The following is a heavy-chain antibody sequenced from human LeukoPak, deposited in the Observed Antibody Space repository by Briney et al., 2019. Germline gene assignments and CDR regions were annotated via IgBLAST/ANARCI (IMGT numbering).Heavy chain of an antibody. J-gene: IGHJ3*01. CDR1: GGSIYTDNPY. V-gene: IGHV4-39*07. CDR2: LYYSGSN. D-gene: IGHD3-22*01. CDR3: ARDHYFDSSGYYGDAFDL. Sequence: SETLSLTCTVSGGSIYTDNPYWGWFRQPPGKGLAWIGSLYYSGSNYYNPSLKSRVTISVDTSKNQFSLKLSSVTAADTAVYYCARDHYFDSSGYYGDAFDLWGQGTLVTVSS.